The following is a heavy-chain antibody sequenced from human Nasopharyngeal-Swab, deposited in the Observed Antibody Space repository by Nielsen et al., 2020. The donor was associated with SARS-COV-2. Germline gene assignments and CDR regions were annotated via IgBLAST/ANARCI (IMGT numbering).Heavy chain of an antibody. CDR1: GYTFTSYY. D-gene: IGHD3-10*02. CDR2: FDPEDGET. J-gene: IGHJ6*02. V-gene: IGHV1-24*01. Sequence: ASVKVSCKASGYTFTSYYTHWVRQAPGKGLEWMGGFDPEDGETIYAQKFQGRVTMTEDTSTDTAYMELSSLRSEDTAVYYCATSSVFGELLGYYYGMDVWGQGTTVTVSS. CDR3: ATSSVFGELLGYYYGMDV.